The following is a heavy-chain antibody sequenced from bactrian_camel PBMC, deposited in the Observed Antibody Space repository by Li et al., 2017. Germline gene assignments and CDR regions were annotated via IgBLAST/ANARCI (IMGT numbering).Heavy chain of an antibody. CDR3: AAAGQTGWGFDC. CDR2: ITSGGTSGGATT. Sequence: QLVESGGGLVQPGGSLRLSCAASGFTFSSNWMYWVRQAPGKGLEWVSTITSGGTSGGATTYYADSVKGRFTMSRDNAKNTVYLQMNSLKPEDTAEYYCAAAGQTGWGFDCWGQETQVTVS. J-gene: IGHJ6*01. D-gene: IGHD5*01. CDR1: GFTFSSNW. V-gene: IGHV3S25*01.